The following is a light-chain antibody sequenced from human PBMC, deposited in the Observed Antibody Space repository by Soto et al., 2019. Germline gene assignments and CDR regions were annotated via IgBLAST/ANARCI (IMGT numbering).Light chain of an antibody. J-gene: IGKJ1*01. CDR3: QQYNNWPRT. V-gene: IGKV3-15*01. CDR1: HSVNSH. Sequence: MMMTQSPATLSVSPGERVTLSCRTSHSVNSHVAWYQQKPGQAPRLLLYGASTRATGIPVRFSGSGFGTEFTLTISSLQSEDFAVYYCQQYNNWPRTFGQGTKVDI. CDR2: GAS.